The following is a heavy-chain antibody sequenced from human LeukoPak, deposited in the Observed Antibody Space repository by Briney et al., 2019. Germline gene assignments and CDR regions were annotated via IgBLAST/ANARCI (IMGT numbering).Heavy chain of an antibody. V-gene: IGHV6-1*01. CDR3: ARNYYGSGSYYSHFDY. J-gene: IGHJ4*02. Sequence: SGTFSLTCAISGDSVSSNSATWNWIRQSPSRGLEWLGRVYYRSDWDNDYAVSVKSRITINPDTSKNQFSLQLKSVTPEDTAVYYCARNYYGSGSYYSHFDYWGQGTLVTVSS. CDR2: VYYRSDWDN. D-gene: IGHD3-10*01. CDR1: GDSVSSNSAT.